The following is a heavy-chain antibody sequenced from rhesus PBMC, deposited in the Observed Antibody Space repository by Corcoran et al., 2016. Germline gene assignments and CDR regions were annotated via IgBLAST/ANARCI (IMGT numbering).Heavy chain of an antibody. CDR2: FSGIGGST. CDR3: AVGYCSGGVCYALSY. D-gene: IGHD2-8*01. Sequence: QLQLQESGPGLVKPSETLSLTCAVSGGSISSNYWSWIRQPPGKGLEWIGRFSGIGGSTDYNPPLKSRVTISTDTSKNKFSLKLGSVTAADTAVYYCAVGYCSGGVCYALSYWGQGVLVTVSS. V-gene: IGHV4-173*01. J-gene: IGHJ4*01. CDR1: GGSISSNY.